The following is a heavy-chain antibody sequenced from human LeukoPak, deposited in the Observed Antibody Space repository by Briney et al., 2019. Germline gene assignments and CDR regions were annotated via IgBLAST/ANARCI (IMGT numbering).Heavy chain of an antibody. CDR1: GFTVSSNY. CDR2: IYSGGST. V-gene: IGHV3-66*01. D-gene: IGHD5-24*01. J-gene: IGHJ4*02. Sequence: TGGSLRLSCAASGFTVSSNYMSWVRQAPGKGLEWVSVIYSGGSTYYADSVKGRFTISRDNSKNTLYLQMNSLRAEDTAVYYCAAGMATTDIDFDYWGQGTLVTVSS. CDR3: AAGMATTDIDFDY.